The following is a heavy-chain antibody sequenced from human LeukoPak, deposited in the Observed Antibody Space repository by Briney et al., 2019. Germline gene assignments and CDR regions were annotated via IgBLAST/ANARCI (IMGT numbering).Heavy chain of an antibody. CDR3: ASIYCSGSSCYSPFDY. V-gene: IGHV4-30-4*08. D-gene: IGHD2-15*01. CDR2: IYYSGST. Sequence: SETLSLTCTVSGGSISSGDYYWSWIRQPPGKGLEWIGYIYYSGSTYYNPSLKSRVTISVDTSKNQFSLKLSSVTAADTAVYYCASIYCSGSSCYSPFDYWGQGTLVTVSS. CDR1: GGSISSGDYY. J-gene: IGHJ4*02.